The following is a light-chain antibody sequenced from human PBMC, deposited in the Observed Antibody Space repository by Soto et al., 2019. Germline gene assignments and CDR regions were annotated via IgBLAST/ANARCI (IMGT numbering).Light chain of an antibody. CDR2: GAF. J-gene: IGKJ4*01. V-gene: IGKV3-20*01. CDR1: QRVYSN. CDR3: QQYGSSPLT. Sequence: EILMTQSPDTLSVSPGESATLSCRASQRVYSNLAWYQQRPGQAPRLLIYGAFNRATGIPDRFSGSGSGTDFTLSISRLEPEDFAVYYCQQYGSSPLTFGGGTKVDIK.